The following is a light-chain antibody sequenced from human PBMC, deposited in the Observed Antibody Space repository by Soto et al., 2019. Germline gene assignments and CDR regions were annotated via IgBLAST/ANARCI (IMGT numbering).Light chain of an antibody. CDR2: KDS. V-gene: IGLV3-25*02. Sequence: SSELTQPPSVSVSPGQTARITCSGEALPKQYAYWYQQKPGQAPVLVIYKDSERPSGIPERFSGSSSGTTVTLTISGVQAEDEADYYCQSADSSGTCWVFGGGTKLTVL. CDR3: QSADSSGTCWV. J-gene: IGLJ3*02. CDR1: ALPKQY.